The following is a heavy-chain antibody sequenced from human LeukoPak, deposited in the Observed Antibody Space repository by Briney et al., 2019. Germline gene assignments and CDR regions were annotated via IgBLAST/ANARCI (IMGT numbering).Heavy chain of an antibody. V-gene: IGHV4-34*01. CDR2: INHSGST. J-gene: IGHJ5*02. D-gene: IGHD3-3*01. CDR3: ARGLYDFWSGYYRS. CDR1: GGSFSGYY. Sequence: KPSETLSLTCAVYGGSFSGYYWSWIRQPPGKGLEWIGEINHSGSTNYNPSLKSRVTISVDTSKNQFSLKLSSVTAADTAVYYCARGLYDFWSGYYRSWGQRTLVTVSS.